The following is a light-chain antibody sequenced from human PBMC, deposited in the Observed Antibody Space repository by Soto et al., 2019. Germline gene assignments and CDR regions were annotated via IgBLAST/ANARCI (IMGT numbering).Light chain of an antibody. V-gene: IGKV1-5*03. CDR2: QAS. J-gene: IGKJ2*03. CDR1: ENINKW. CDR3: QHYKISTRYS. Sequence: DIQMTRSPSTLSASVGNRFTITCRGSENINKWLAWYQQRPGTVPKLLIYQASNLESGVPARFSGSGSGTDFTLTISSLHPQDFATYYSQHYKISTRYSFGQGTRWIS.